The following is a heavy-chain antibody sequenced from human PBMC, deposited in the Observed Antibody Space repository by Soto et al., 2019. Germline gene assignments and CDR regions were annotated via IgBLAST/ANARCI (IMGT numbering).Heavy chain of an antibody. V-gene: IGHV6-1*01. CDR3: ARDDTRQLGTNYYYYYGMDG. Sequence: PSQTLSLTCAISGDSVSSNSAAWNWIRQSPSRGLEWLGRTYYRSKWYNDYAVSVKSRITINPDTSKNQFSLQLNSVTPEDTAVYYCARDDTRQLGTNYYYYYGMDGWGQGTTVTVSS. CDR1: GDSVSSNSAA. J-gene: IGHJ6*02. D-gene: IGHD6-6*01. CDR2: TYYRSKWYN.